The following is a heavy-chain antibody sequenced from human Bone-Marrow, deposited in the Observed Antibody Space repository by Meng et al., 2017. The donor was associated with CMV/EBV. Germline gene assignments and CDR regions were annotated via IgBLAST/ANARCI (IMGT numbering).Heavy chain of an antibody. CDR2: ISSTISTI. D-gene: IGHD6-6*01. CDR1: GFTFSSYS. Sequence: GESLKISCAASGFTFSSYSMNWVRQAPGKGLEWVSYISSTISTIYYADSVKGRFTISRDNAKNSLYLQMNSLRAEDTAVYYCARDLVSSSYYYGMDVWGQGTTVSVSS. J-gene: IGHJ6*02. CDR3: ARDLVSSSYYYGMDV. V-gene: IGHV3-48*04.